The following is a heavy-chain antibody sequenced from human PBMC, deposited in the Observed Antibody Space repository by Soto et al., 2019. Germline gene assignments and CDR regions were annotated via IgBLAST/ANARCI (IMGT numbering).Heavy chain of an antibody. CDR2: IIPMFGTA. D-gene: IGHD5-18*01. Sequence: QVQLVQSGAEVKKHESSVKVSCKAPGGTFSTYAISWVRQAPGQGLEWMGGIIPMFGTANYAQRFQDRVTITANKSTNTVYSEMSSLRAEDTAVYFCASGIQLWLRRINNGYSGWGQGTLVTVSS. CDR3: ASGIQLWLRRINNGYSG. J-gene: IGHJ4*02. V-gene: IGHV1-69*14. CDR1: GGTFSTYA.